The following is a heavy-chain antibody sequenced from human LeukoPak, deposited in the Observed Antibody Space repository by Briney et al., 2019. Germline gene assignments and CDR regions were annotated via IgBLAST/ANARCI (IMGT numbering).Heavy chain of an antibody. V-gene: IGHV4-61*01. CDR3: ARAESIAARVFDY. D-gene: IGHD6-6*01. CDR2: IYYSGST. J-gene: IGHJ4*02. CDR1: GGSVSSGSYY. Sequence: SETLSLTCTVSGGSVSSGSYYWSWIRQPPGKGLEWIGYIYYSGSTNYNPSLKSRVTISVDTSKNQFSLKLSSVTAADTAVYYCARAESIAARVFDYWGQGTLVTVSS.